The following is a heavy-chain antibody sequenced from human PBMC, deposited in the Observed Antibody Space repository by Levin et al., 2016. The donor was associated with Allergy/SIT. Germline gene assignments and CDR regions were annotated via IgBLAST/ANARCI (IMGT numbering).Heavy chain of an antibody. D-gene: IGHD6-6*01. J-gene: IGHJ5*02. CDR2: IYYSGST. Sequence: GSLRLSCTVSGGSISSSSYYWGWIRQPPGKGLEWIGSIYYSGSTYYNPSLKSRVTISVDTSKNQFSLKLSSVTAADTAVYYCASLRPRLNWFDPWGQGTLVTVSS. CDR3: ASLRPRLNWFDP. CDR1: GGSISSSSYY. V-gene: IGHV4-39*01.